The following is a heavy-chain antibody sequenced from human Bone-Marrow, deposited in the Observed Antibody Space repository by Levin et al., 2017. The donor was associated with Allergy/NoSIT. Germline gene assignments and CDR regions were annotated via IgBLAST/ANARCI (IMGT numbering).Heavy chain of an antibody. CDR1: GGSISSGGYY. CDR3: ARVMDSSGPKTPTFDY. J-gene: IGHJ4*02. D-gene: IGHD3-22*01. Sequence: PSQTLSLTCTVSGGSISSGGYYWSWIRQHPGKGLEWIGYIYYSGSTYYNPSLKSRVTISVDTSKNQFSLKLSSVTAADTAVYYCARVMDSSGPKTPTFDYWGQGTLVTVSS. V-gene: IGHV4-31*03. CDR2: IYYSGST.